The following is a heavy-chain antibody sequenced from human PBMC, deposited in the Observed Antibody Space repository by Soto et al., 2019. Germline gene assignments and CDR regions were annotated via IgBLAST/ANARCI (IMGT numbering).Heavy chain of an antibody. CDR1: GFTFSSYA. V-gene: IGHV3-23*01. Sequence: GGSLRLSCAASGFTFSSYAMSWVRQAPGKGLEWVSAISGSGGSTYYADSVKGRFTISRDNSKNTLYLQMNSLRAEDTAVYYWAKVDYDILTGPFDYWGQGTLVTVSS. J-gene: IGHJ4*02. CDR3: AKVDYDILTGPFDY. CDR2: ISGSGGST. D-gene: IGHD3-9*01.